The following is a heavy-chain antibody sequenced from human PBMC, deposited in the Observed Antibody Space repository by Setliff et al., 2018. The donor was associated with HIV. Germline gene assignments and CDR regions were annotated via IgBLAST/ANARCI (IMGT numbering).Heavy chain of an antibody. CDR3: AGGRYFRDIRDSRFDF. V-gene: IGHV4-59*06. D-gene: IGHD3-9*01. Sequence: PSETLSLTCTVSDDPINSFYWSWIRQPPGKGLEWIGYMYHSGSTYYNASLASRLIMSLDPSKNQFSLKLNSMTAADTAMYYCAGGRYFRDIRDSRFDFWGQGMLVTVS. CDR1: DDPINSFY. J-gene: IGHJ4*02. CDR2: MYHSGST.